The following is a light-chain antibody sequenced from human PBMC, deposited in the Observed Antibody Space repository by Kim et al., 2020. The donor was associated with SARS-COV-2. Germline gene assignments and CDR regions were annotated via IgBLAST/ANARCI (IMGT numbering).Light chain of an antibody. CDR2: GAS. J-gene: IGKJ5*01. V-gene: IGKV1-39*01. CDR1: QSIDNR. CDR3: QQSYSSPIT. Sequence: DIQMTQSPSSLSASVGDRVTITCRASQSIDNRLNWYKHKPPGEAPKLLLYGASKLHAGVPSRFIGGGSGTDFTLTISSLQPEEFGTYYCQQSYSSPITFGQETRLEI.